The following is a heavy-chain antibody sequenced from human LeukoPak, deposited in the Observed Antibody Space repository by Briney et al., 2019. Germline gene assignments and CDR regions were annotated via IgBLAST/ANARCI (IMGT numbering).Heavy chain of an antibody. D-gene: IGHD1-7*01. Sequence: PGGSLRLSCAASGFTFSSYSMNWVRQAPGKGLELVSSISSSSSYIYYADSVKGRFTISRDNAKNSLYLQMNSLRAEDTAVYYCATQPLNWNYGYAFDIWGQGTMVTVSS. V-gene: IGHV3-21*01. CDR2: ISSSSSYI. J-gene: IGHJ3*02. CDR3: ATQPLNWNYGYAFDI. CDR1: GFTFSSYS.